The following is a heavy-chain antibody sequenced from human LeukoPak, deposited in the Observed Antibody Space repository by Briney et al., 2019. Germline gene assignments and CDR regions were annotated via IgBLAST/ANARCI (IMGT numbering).Heavy chain of an antibody. J-gene: IGHJ4*02. Sequence: GGSLRLSCAASGFTFSSYAMSWVRQAPGKGLEWVSAICGSGGSTYYAQSATRRLTISRENSKTTLYLKMNSLRAEDTAVYYCAQLGYYDFWSGSPPLDYWGQGTLVTVSS. CDR3: AQLGYYDFWSGSPPLDY. CDR1: GFTFSSYA. CDR2: ICGSGGST. D-gene: IGHD3-3*01. V-gene: IGHV3-23*01.